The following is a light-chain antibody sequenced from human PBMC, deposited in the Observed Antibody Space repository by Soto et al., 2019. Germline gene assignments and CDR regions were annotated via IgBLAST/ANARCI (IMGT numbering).Light chain of an antibody. CDR2: EVS. CDR3: SSYADSDTLYV. V-gene: IGLV2-14*01. J-gene: IGLJ1*01. Sequence: QFVLSHPASVSWSPGHSITISCTGTSSDVGAYNYVSWYQQHPGKAPKLLIFEVSSRPSGVSNRFSGSKSGSTASLTISGLQAEDEADYYCSSYADSDTLYVFGTGTKVTVL. CDR1: SSDVGAYNY.